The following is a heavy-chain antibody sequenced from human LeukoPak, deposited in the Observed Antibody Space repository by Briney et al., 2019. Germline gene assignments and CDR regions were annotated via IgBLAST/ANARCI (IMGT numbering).Heavy chain of an antibody. CDR3: ARGDYGGDYFDY. CDR1: GFTFSSYA. CDR2: ISGSGAST. J-gene: IGHJ4*02. V-gene: IGHV3-23*01. D-gene: IGHD4-23*01. Sequence: GGSLRLSCVASGFTFSSYALNWVRQTPGKGLEWVSTISGSGASTNYADSVEGRFTISRDNAKNSLYLQMNSLRAEDTAVYYCARGDYGGDYFDYWGQGTLVTVSS.